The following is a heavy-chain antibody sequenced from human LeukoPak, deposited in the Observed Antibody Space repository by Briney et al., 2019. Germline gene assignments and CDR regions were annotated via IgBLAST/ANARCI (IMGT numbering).Heavy chain of an antibody. CDR3: ARNGPTAAGAFDI. CDR1: GGSISTSNW. CDR2: IYHTGTT. V-gene: IGHV4-4*02. Sequence: PSGTLSLTCAVSGGSISTSNWWTWVRPPPGKGLDWIGEIYHTGTTNYNPSLKSRVTISIDKSKSQFSLKLTSVTAADTAVYYCARNGPTAAGAFDIWGQGTTVTVSS. D-gene: IGHD6-13*01. J-gene: IGHJ3*02.